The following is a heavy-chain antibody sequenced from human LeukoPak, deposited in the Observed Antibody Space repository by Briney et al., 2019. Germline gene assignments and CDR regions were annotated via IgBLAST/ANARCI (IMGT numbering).Heavy chain of an antibody. CDR2: MNPNSGNT. Sequence: ASVKGSCKASGYTFTSYDINWVRQATGQGLEWMGWMNPNSGNTGYAQKFQGRVTMTRNTSISTAYMELSSLRSEDTAVYYCASQNRDGYPYFDYWGQGTLVTVSS. CDR3: ASQNRDGYPYFDY. J-gene: IGHJ4*02. D-gene: IGHD5-24*01. V-gene: IGHV1-8*01. CDR1: GYTFTSYD.